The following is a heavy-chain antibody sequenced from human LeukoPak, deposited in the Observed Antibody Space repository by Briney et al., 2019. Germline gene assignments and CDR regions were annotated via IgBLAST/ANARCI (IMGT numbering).Heavy chain of an antibody. D-gene: IGHD6-19*01. J-gene: IGHJ4*02. CDR3: ARDDSAWYAY. CDR1: GFTFSSYE. V-gene: IGHV3-48*03. Sequence: GGSLRLSCAASGFTFSSYEMNWVRQAPGKGLEWVSYISSSGSTIYYADSVKGRFTVSRDNAKNSLYLQMNSLRAEDTAVYYCARDDSAWYAYWGPGTLVTVSS. CDR2: ISSSGSTI.